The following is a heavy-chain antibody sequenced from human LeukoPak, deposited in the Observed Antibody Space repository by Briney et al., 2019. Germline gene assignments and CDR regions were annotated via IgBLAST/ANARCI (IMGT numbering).Heavy chain of an antibody. D-gene: IGHD1-7*01. CDR2: MNPNSGNT. J-gene: IGHJ6*02. Sequence: ASVKVSCKASGYTFTSYDINWVRQATGQGLEWMGWMNPNSGNTDYAQKFQGRVTMTRNTSISTAYMELSSLRSEDTAVYYCARDTITGTIYYYYYYGMDVWGQGTTVTVSS. V-gene: IGHV1-8*01. CDR3: ARDTITGTIYYYYYYGMDV. CDR1: GYTFTSYD.